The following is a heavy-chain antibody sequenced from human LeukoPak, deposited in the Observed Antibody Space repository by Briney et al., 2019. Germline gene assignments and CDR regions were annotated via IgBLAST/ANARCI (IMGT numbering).Heavy chain of an antibody. D-gene: IGHD1-26*01. V-gene: IGHV1-46*04. CDR1: GYTFTIYY. CDR3: ASFSWYIVSYAANDAFDI. J-gene: IGHJ3*02. Sequence: GASVKVSCKASGYTFTIYYMHWVRQAPGQGLEWMGIINPSGGSTSYAEKVQGRVTMTRDMSTSTVYMELSSLRSEDTVVYSCASFSWYIVSYAANDAFDIWGQGTMVTVSS. CDR2: INPSGGST.